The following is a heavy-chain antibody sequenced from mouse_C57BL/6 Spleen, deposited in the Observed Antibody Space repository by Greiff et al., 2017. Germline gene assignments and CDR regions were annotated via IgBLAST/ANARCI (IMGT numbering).Heavy chain of an antibody. J-gene: IGHJ2*01. V-gene: IGHV1-18*01. D-gene: IGHD2-4*01. Sequence: VQLQQSGPELVKPGASVKIPCKASGYTFTDYNMDWVQQSHGKSLEWIGDINPNNGGTIYNPKFKCKATFTVDKSSSTAYMELRSLTSEDTAVYYCARSDYDFTYFDYWGQGTTLTVSS. CDR3: ARSDYDFTYFDY. CDR2: INPNNGGT. CDR1: GYTFTDYN.